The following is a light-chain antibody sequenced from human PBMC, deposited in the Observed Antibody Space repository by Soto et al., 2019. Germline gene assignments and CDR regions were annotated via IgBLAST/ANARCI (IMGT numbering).Light chain of an antibody. CDR2: RDT. CDR1: NIGSKY. J-gene: IGLJ2*01. CDR3: QVWDSSTVV. Sequence: SYELAQPLSVSVALGQAARITCGGNNIGSKYVQWYQEKPGQAPVLVIYRDTNRPSGIPERFSGSSSWNTATLIISGAQAGDEADYYCQVWDSSTVVFGGGTKLTVL. V-gene: IGLV3-9*01.